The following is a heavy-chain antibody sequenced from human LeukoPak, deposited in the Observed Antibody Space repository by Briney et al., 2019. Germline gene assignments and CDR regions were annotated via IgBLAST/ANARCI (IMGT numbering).Heavy chain of an antibody. CDR2: IKQDGSEK. CDR1: GFTFSSYW. J-gene: IGHJ4*02. CDR3: AKGWFGEYVDY. Sequence: GGSLRLSCAASGFTFSSYWMSWVRKAPGKGLEWVANIKQDGSEKYYVDSVKGRFTISRDNAKNSLYLQMNSLRAEDTAVYYCAKGWFGEYVDYWGQGTLVTVSS. V-gene: IGHV3-7*03. D-gene: IGHD3-10*01.